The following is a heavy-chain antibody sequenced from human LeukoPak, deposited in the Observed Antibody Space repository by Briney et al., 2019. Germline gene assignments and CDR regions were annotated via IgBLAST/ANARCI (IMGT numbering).Heavy chain of an antibody. CDR3: ARGRLKLETYYLVY. V-gene: IGHV4-59*01. CDR2: IYYSGSS. CDR1: GCFISSDY. J-gene: IGHJ4*02. Sequence: SETLSLSSAFAGCFISSDYWSRSRQPPRKGLEWIGYIYYSGSSNYNPSLKSRVTISVDTSKNQFSLKLSSVTAAATAVYYCARGRLKLETYYLVYWGQGTLVTVSS. D-gene: IGHD6-19*01.